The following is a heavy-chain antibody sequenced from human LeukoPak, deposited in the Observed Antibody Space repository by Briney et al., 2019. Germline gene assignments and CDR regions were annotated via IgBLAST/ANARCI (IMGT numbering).Heavy chain of an antibody. D-gene: IGHD6-19*01. CDR2: INPNSGDT. CDR3: ARSGISSGWYWFDP. CDR1: GYTFTGYY. Sequence: ASVKVSCKASGYTFTGYYMHWVRQAPGQGLEWMGWINPNSGDTNYAQKFQGWVTMTRDTSISTAYMELSRLRSDDTAVYYCARSGISSGWYWFDPWGQGTLVTVSS. J-gene: IGHJ5*02. V-gene: IGHV1-2*04.